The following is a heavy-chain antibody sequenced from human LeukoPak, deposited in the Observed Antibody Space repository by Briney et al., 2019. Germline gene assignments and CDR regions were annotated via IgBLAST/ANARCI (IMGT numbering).Heavy chain of an antibody. CDR3: ARGTGLSDYGGNSCGY. CDR1: GYTFTGYY. V-gene: IGHV1-8*03. J-gene: IGHJ4*02. Sequence: ASVKVSCKASGYTFTGYYMHWVRQAPGQGLEWMGWMNPNSGNTGYAQNFQGRVTITRNTSISTAYMELSSLRSEDTAVYYCARGTGLSDYGGNSCGYWGQGTLVTVSS. D-gene: IGHD4-23*01. CDR2: MNPNSGNT.